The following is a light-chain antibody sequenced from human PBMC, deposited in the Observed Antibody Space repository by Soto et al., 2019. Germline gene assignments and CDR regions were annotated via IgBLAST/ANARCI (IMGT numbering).Light chain of an antibody. Sequence: DIQMTQSPSSLSASVGDRVTITCRASQSISSYLNWYQQKPGQAPKLLIYAASSLQSGVPSRFSGSGSGTDFTLTISSLQPEDFATYYCQPSYRTPYTFGQGTKLEIK. J-gene: IGKJ2*01. CDR3: QPSYRTPYT. CDR2: AAS. CDR1: QSISSY. V-gene: IGKV1-39*01.